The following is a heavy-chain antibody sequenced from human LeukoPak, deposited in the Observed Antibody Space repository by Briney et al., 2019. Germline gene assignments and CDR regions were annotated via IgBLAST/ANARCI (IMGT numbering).Heavy chain of an antibody. Sequence: SVKVSCKASGGTFSSYTIIWVRQAPGQGLEWMGRIIPILGIANYAQKFQGRVTITADKSTSTAYMELSSLRSEDTAVYYCARTRDYGNWYFDLWGRGTLVTVSS. D-gene: IGHD4-17*01. CDR1: GGTFSSYT. CDR3: ARTRDYGNWYFDL. V-gene: IGHV1-69*02. CDR2: IIPILGIA. J-gene: IGHJ2*01.